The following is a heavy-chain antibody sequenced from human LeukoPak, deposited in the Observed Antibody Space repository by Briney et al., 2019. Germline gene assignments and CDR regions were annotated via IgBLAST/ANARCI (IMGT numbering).Heavy chain of an antibody. CDR1: GYTFTSHA. CDR2: INAGNGNT. D-gene: IGHD2-2*02. Sequence: ASVKVSCKASGYTFTSHAMHWVRQAPGQRLEWMGWINAGNGNTKYSQEFQGRVTITRDTSASTAYMELSSLRSEDTAVYYCARGRYCSSTSCYKPTIPRFDPWGQGTLVTVSS. CDR3: ARGRYCSSTSCYKPTIPRFDP. J-gene: IGHJ5*02. V-gene: IGHV1-3*01.